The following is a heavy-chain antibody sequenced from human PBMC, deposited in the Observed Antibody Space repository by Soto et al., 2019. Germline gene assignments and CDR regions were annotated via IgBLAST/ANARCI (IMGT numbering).Heavy chain of an antibody. Sequence: ASVKVSCKVSGYTLTELSMHWVRQAPGKGLEWMGGFDPEDGETIYAQKFQGRVTMTEDTSTDTAYMELSSLRSEDTAVYYCATGLTNDDILTGYIGPSDDWGKGTLVTVDS. D-gene: IGHD3-9*01. CDR2: FDPEDGET. CDR3: ATGLTNDDILTGYIGPSDD. CDR1: GYTLTELS. V-gene: IGHV1-24*01. J-gene: IGHJ4*02.